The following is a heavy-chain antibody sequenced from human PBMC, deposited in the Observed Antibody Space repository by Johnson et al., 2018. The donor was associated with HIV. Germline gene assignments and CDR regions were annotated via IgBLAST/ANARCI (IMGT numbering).Heavy chain of an antibody. Sequence: VQLVESGGGLIQPGGSLRLSCAASGFTVSSNYMSWVRQAPGKGLEWVSVIYSGGSTYYADSVRGRFTISKDNSKNTLYLQMNSLRVEDTAVYYCAKDEAQTLASAGRDAFDFWGQGTAVTV. CDR2: IYSGGST. CDR1: GFTVSSNY. CDR3: AKDEAQTLASAGRDAFDF. J-gene: IGHJ3*01. V-gene: IGHV3-53*01. D-gene: IGHD6-13*01.